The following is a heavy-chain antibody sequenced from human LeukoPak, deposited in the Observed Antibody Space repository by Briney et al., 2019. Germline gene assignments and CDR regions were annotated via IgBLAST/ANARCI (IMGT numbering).Heavy chain of an antibody. Sequence: GASVKVSCKASGYTFTSYYMHWVRQAPGQGLEWMGIINPSGGNTSYAEKFQGRVTMTRDMSTSTVHMELSSLISDDTAVYYCAREPGITGRYYFDYWGQGTLVTVSS. CDR2: INPSGGNT. CDR1: GYTFTSYY. V-gene: IGHV1-46*01. J-gene: IGHJ4*02. D-gene: IGHD1-14*01. CDR3: AREPGITGRYYFDY.